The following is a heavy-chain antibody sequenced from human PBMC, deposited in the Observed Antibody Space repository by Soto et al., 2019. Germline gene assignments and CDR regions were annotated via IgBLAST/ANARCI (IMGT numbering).Heavy chain of an antibody. V-gene: IGHV1-69*13. J-gene: IGHJ2*01. CDR1: GGTFSSYT. D-gene: IGHD5-12*01. Sequence: SVKVSCKASGGTFSSYTISWVRQAPGQGLEWMGGIIPIFGTANYAQKFQGRVTITADESTSTAYMELSSLRSEDTAVYYCARGNHRWLQLWYLDLWGRGTLVTVSS. CDR2: IIPIFGTA. CDR3: ARGNHRWLQLWYLDL.